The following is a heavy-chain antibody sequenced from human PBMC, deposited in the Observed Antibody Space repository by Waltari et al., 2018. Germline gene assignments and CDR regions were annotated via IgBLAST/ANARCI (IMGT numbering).Heavy chain of an antibody. CDR1: GFTFSSYS. Sequence: EVQLVESGGGLVKPGGSLRLSCAASGFTFSSYSMNWVRQAPGKGLEGVSSIRSSSSYIYYADSGKGRFTISRDNANNSLYLQMNSLRAEDTAVYYCASFDHYGGNSNWGQGTLVTVSS. CDR3: ASFDHYGGNSN. D-gene: IGHD4-17*01. J-gene: IGHJ4*02. V-gene: IGHV3-21*01. CDR2: IRSSSSYI.